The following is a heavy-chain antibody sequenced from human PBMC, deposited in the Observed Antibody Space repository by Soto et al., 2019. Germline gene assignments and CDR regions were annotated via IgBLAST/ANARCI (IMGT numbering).Heavy chain of an antibody. J-gene: IGHJ4*02. CDR2: ISYDGSNK. V-gene: IGHV3-30*03. CDR3: ATAGVGATGTGDY. Sequence: QVQLVESGGGVVQPGRSLRLSCAASGFTFSSYGMHWVRQAPGMGLEWVAVISYDGSNKYYADSVKGRFTISRDNSKNTLYQQMNILRAEDTAVYYCATAGVGATGTGDYWGQRTAVTVSS. D-gene: IGHD1-26*01. CDR1: GFTFSSYG.